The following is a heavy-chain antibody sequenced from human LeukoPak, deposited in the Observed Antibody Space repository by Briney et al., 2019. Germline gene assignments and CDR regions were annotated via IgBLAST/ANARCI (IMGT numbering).Heavy chain of an antibody. D-gene: IGHD3-3*01. Sequence: PSETLSLTCAVYGGSFSGYYWSWIRQPPGKGLEWIGEINHSGSTNYNPSLKSRVTISVDTSKNQFSLKLSSVIAADTAVYYCARQNYDEVNYYYYGLDVWGQGTTVTVSS. CDR2: INHSGST. V-gene: IGHV4-34*01. CDR3: ARQNYDEVNYYYYGLDV. J-gene: IGHJ6*02. CDR1: GGSFSGYY.